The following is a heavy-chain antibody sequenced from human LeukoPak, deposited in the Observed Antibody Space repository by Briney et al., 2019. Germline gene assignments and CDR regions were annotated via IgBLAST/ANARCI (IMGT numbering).Heavy chain of an antibody. Sequence: PSQTLSLTCTVSGGSISSDTYSWRWVRQPAGKGLEWIGRIYTSGSTNYNPSLKSRVTISVDTSKNQFSLKLNSVTAADTAFYYCARAGGLGTYCPNWFDPWGQGTLVTVSS. J-gene: IGHJ5*02. CDR3: ARAGGLGTYCPNWFDP. V-gene: IGHV4-61*02. CDR1: GGSISSDTYS. CDR2: IYTSGST. D-gene: IGHD3-10*01.